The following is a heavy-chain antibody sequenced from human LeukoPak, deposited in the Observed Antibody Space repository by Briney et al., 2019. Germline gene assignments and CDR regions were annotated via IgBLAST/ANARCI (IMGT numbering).Heavy chain of an antibody. D-gene: IGHD1-26*01. CDR2: IGGTTRDT. V-gene: IGHV3-48*01. J-gene: IGHJ4*02. CDR3: ARDFRYSFDY. CDR1: GFTFSTFS. Sequence: GGSLRLSCAASGFTFSTFSMNWVRQAPGKGLEWLSYIGGTTRDTYYADSVKGRFTISRDNAMNSVYLQMNSLRAEETAVYYCARDFRYSFDYWGQGTLVTVS.